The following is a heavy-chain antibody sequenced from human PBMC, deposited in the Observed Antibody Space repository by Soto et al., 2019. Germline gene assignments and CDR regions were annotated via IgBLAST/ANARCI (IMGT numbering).Heavy chain of an antibody. Sequence: QITLKESGPTLVKPTQTLTLTCTFSGFSFSTSGVGVGWIRQPPGKALEWLALIYWDDDKRYRSSLKSRLTITKDTSKNQVVLTMTNMDPVDTATYYCSHTNDFWSGYYADYWGQGTLGTVAS. V-gene: IGHV2-5*02. CDR3: SHTNDFWSGYYADY. D-gene: IGHD3-3*01. J-gene: IGHJ4*02. CDR2: IYWDDDK. CDR1: GFSFSTSGVG.